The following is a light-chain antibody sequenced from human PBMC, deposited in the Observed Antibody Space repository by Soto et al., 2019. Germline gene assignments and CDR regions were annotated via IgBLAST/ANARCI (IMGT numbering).Light chain of an antibody. Sequence: EIVMTQSPATLSASPGERATLSCRASQSVRSNLAWYQQKPGQAPRLLIYGASTRATGIPARFSGSGSGTDFTLTISSLEPEDFAVYYCQQRSNWLITFGQGTRLEI. J-gene: IGKJ5*01. CDR1: QSVRSN. CDR3: QQRSNWLIT. CDR2: GAS. V-gene: IGKV3-11*01.